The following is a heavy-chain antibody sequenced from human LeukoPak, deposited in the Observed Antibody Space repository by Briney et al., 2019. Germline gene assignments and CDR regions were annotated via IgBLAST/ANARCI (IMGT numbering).Heavy chain of an antibody. V-gene: IGHV3-48*02. CDR3: ARDRYSGSYGGVIAY. CDR1: GFTFSSYS. J-gene: IGHJ4*01. Sequence: SGGSLRLSCAASGFTFSSYSMNWVRQAPGKGLEWVSYISSSSSTIYYDSSVKGRFTISRDNAKNSLYLQMNSLRDEDTAVYYCARDRYSGSYGGVIAYWGHRIPVTVSS. D-gene: IGHD1-26*01. CDR2: ISSSSSTI.